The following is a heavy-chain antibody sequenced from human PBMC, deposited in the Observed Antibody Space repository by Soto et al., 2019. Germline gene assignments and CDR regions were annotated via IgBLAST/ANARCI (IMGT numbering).Heavy chain of an antibody. V-gene: IGHV4-39*07. D-gene: IGHD6-19*01. CDR2: IYYSGST. Sequence: SETLSLTCTVSGGSISSSSYYWGWIRPPPGKGLEWIGSIYYSGSTYYNPSLKSRVTISVDTSKNQYSLNLTSVTAADTAIYYCVRDRALDSSGHWFDSWGQGTLVTVSS. CDR1: GGSISSSSYY. J-gene: IGHJ5*01. CDR3: VRDRALDSSGHWFDS.